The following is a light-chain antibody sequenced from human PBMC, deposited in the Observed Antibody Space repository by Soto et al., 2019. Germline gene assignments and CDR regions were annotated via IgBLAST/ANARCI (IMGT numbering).Light chain of an antibody. V-gene: IGKV3-20*01. CDR3: QQYGSTPPT. CDR2: GAS. CDR1: ESVSNDH. Sequence: EIVLTQSPGTLSLSQGERATLSCRASESVSNDHLAWYQRKPGQAPRLLIYGASYRATDIPDRFSGSGSGTDFTLTIARLEAEAFAVYICQQYGSTPPTFGLGTKVEI. J-gene: IGKJ1*01.